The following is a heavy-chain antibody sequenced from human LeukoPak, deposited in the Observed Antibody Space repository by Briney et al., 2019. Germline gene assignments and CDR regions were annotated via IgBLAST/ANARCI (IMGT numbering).Heavy chain of an antibody. CDR2: ISNNGGYT. Sequence: GGSLRLSCAASGFTFSSSAMSWVRQAPGKGLEWVSAISNNGGYTYYADSVQGRFTISRDNSKSTLCLQMNSLRAEDTAVYYCAKLVGATRGDYWGQGTLVTVSS. J-gene: IGHJ4*02. CDR1: GFTFSSSA. D-gene: IGHD1-26*01. CDR3: AKLVGATRGDY. V-gene: IGHV3-23*01.